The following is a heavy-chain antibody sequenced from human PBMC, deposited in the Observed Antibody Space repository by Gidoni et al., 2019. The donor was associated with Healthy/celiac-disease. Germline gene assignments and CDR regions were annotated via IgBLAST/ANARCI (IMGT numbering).Heavy chain of an antibody. CDR1: GYSFTSYW. Sequence: EVQLVQSGAEVKKRGESLKISCKGAGYSFTSYWIGWVRQMPGKGLEWMGIIYPGDSVTRYSPSFQGQFTISADKSLSTAYLQCLSLQASDTAMYYCARHVPRSFGVVIESHWFDPWGQGTLVPVSS. D-gene: IGHD3-3*01. CDR3: ARHVPRSFGVVIESHWFDP. J-gene: IGHJ5*02. V-gene: IGHV5-51*01. CDR2: IYPGDSVT.